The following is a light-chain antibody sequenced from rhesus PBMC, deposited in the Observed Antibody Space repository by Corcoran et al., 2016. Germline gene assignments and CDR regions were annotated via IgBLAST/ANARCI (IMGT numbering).Light chain of an antibody. CDR3: QQRNTYPLT. CDR1: QGISTC. J-gene: IGKJ4*01. V-gene: IGKV1-38*01. Sequence: DIQLTQSPSSLSASVGDRITITCRASQGISTCLDWFQQRPGKAPKLLIYDASTLQSGVPSRFSGGGSVTEFTLTISSLQPEDFAAYYCQQRNTYPLTFGGGTKVEIK. CDR2: DAS.